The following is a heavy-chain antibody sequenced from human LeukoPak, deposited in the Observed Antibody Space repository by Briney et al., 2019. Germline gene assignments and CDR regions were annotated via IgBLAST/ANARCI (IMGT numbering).Heavy chain of an antibody. CDR3: ARDGPYSSGWYGDY. CDR2: ISSNGGST. J-gene: IGHJ4*02. D-gene: IGHD6-19*01. CDR1: GFTFSSYA. Sequence: GGSLRLSCAASGFTFSSYAMHWVRQAPGKGLEYVSAISSNGGSTYYANSVKGRFTISRDNSKNTLYLQMGSLRAEDMAVYYCARDGPYSSGWYGDYWGQGTLVTVSS. V-gene: IGHV3-64*01.